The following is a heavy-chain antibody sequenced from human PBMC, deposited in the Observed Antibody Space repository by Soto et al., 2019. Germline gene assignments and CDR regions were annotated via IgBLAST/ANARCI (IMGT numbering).Heavy chain of an antibody. Sequence: ASVKVSCKTSGYTFSNSGINWVRQAPGQGLEWMGWISGYNGNTNYAQTVQGRVTMTTDTSTGTVYMELRSLKSDDTAIYYCSRFIMVGGWFDPTYYHGMDVWGQGTTVTVSS. D-gene: IGHD6-19*01. CDR2: ISGYNGNT. V-gene: IGHV1-18*01. CDR3: SRFIMVGGWFDPTYYHGMDV. CDR1: GYTFSNSG. J-gene: IGHJ6*02.